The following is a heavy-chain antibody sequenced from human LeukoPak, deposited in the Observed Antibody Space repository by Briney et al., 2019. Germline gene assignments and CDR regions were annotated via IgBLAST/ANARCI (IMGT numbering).Heavy chain of an antibody. Sequence: PSETLSLTCAVYGGSFSGYYWSWIRQPPGKGLEWIGEINHSGSTNHNPSLKSRVTISVDTSKNQFSLKLSSVTAADTAVYYCARVPSGSYDYWGQGTLVTVSS. CDR1: GGSFSGYY. J-gene: IGHJ4*02. CDR2: INHSGST. CDR3: ARVPSGSYDY. V-gene: IGHV4-34*01. D-gene: IGHD1-26*01.